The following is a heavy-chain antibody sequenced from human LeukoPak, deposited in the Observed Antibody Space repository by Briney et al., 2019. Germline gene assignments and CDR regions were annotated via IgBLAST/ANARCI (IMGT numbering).Heavy chain of an antibody. CDR2: ISGSGGGT. CDR3: AKGSGTRAFDI. V-gene: IGHV3-23*01. J-gene: IGHJ3*02. Sequence: LTGGSLRLSCAASGFTFSSYPMSWVRQAPGKGLEWVSGISGSGGGTFYPESVKGRFIISRDNSKNTLYPQMNSLRAEDTAVYYCAKGSGTRAFDIWGQGTMVTVSS. D-gene: IGHD3-10*01. CDR1: GFTFSSYP.